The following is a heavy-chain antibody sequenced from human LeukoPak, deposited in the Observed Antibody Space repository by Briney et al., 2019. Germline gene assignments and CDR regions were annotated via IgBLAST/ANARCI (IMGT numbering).Heavy chain of an antibody. J-gene: IGHJ4*02. CDR2: IYTSGST. CDR3: ARSSIVVVPAAILPFDY. D-gene: IGHD2-2*01. Sequence: PSETLSLTCTVSGGSISSYYWSWIRQPVGKGLEWIGRIYTSGSTNYNPSLKSRVTMSVDTSKNQFSLKLSSVTAADTAVYYCARSSIVVVPAAILPFDYWGQGTLVTVSS. V-gene: IGHV4-4*07. CDR1: GGSISSYY.